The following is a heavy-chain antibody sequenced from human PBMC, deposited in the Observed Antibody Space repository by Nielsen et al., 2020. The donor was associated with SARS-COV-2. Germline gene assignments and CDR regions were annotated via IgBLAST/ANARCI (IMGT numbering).Heavy chain of an antibody. CDR2: ISASGGST. Sequence: GESLKISCMASGFTFNIYAMAWVRRTPGRGLQWVSGISASGGSTYYTDSVKGRFAVSRDNSRNTLYLQMHSLRVEDTALYYCAKDDVVRGDAFDIWGQGTMVTVSS. D-gene: IGHD3-10*01. J-gene: IGHJ3*02. V-gene: IGHV3-23*01. CDR1: GFTFNIYA. CDR3: AKDDVVRGDAFDI.